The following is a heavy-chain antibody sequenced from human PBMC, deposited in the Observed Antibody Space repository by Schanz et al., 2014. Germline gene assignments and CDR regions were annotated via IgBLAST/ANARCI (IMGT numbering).Heavy chain of an antibody. J-gene: IGHJ5*02. D-gene: IGHD6-25*01. CDR3: AREPLSGYNWFDP. V-gene: IGHV4-61*02. CDR1: GGSISSGTYY. Sequence: QVQLQESGPGLVKPSQTLSLTCIVSGGSISSGTYYWSWLRQPAGKGLEWIGRIYTSGSTNYNPSPKSRAPKPLDTPKTQSSLKLSSVTAADTAVYYCAREPLSGYNWFDPWGQGSLVTVSS. CDR2: IYTSGST.